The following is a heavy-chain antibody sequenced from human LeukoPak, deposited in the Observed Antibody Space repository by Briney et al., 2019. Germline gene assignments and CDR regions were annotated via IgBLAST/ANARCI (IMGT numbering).Heavy chain of an antibody. CDR2: ISYDGGNK. J-gene: IGHJ3*02. V-gene: IGHV3-30*03. CDR1: GFSFSSYG. CDR3: VFEGRADAFDI. D-gene: IGHD3-10*01. Sequence: GGSLRLPCAASGFSFSSYGMHWVRQAPGKGLEWVAVISYDGGNKYSADSVKGRFTISRDNSKNTLYLQMNSLRAEDTAVYYCVFEGRADAFDIWGQGTMVTVSS.